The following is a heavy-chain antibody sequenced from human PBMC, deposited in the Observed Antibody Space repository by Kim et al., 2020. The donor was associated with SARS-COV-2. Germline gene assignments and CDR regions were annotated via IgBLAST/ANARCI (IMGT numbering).Heavy chain of an antibody. D-gene: IGHD3-10*01. Sequence: SETLSLTCTVSGGSISSYYWSWIRQPPGKGLEWIGYIYYSGSTNYNPSLKSRVTISVDTSKNQFSLKLSSVTAADTAVYYCARARLPLWFGGLSLYYYY. J-gene: IGHJ6*01. CDR3: ARARLPLWFGGLSLYYYY. CDR2: IYYSGST. V-gene: IGHV4-59*01. CDR1: GGSISSYY.